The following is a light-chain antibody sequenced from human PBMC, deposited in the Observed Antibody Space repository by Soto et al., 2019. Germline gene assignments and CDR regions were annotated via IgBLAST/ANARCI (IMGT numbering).Light chain of an antibody. CDR2: LGS. CDR3: QQSYSPPRT. V-gene: IGKV2-28*01. J-gene: IGKJ1*01. Sequence: DIVMTQSPLSLPVTPGEPASISCRSSQSLLHSNGYNYLDWYLQKPGQSPQLLIYLGSNRASGVPDRFSGSGSGTEFTLTITSLQPEDFATYYCQQSYSPPRTFGQGTKVDIK. CDR1: QSLLHSNGYNY.